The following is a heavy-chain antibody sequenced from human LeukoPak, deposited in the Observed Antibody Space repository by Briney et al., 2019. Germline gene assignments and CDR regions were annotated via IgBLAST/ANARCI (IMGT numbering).Heavy chain of an antibody. D-gene: IGHD2-2*01. CDR2: IIPIFGTA. CDR1: GGTFSSYA. Sequence: GSSVKVSCKASGGTFSSYAISWVRQAPGQGLEWMGRIIPIFGTANYAQKFQGRVTITTDESTSTAYMELSSLRPEDTAVYYCEVVPAAKQLGVFDYWGQGTLVTVSS. J-gene: IGHJ4*02. CDR3: EVVPAAKQLGVFDY. V-gene: IGHV1-69*05.